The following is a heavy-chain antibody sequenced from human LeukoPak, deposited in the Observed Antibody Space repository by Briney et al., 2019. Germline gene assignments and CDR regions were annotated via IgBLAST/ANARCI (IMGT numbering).Heavy chain of an antibody. V-gene: IGHV3-33*08. Sequence: PGKSLRLSCAASGFTFSRYGMHWVRQAPGKGLEWVAVIWNDGNPKYYADSVKGRFTISRDNAKNSLYLQMNSLRAEDTAVYYCARDTGVRPRVAHFDYWGQGTLVTVSS. J-gene: IGHJ4*02. D-gene: IGHD1-14*01. CDR1: GFTFSRYG. CDR2: IWNDGNPK. CDR3: ARDTGVRPRVAHFDY.